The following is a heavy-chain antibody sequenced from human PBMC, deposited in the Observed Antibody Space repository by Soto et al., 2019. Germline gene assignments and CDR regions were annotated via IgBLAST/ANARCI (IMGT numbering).Heavy chain of an antibody. V-gene: IGHV3-53*01. D-gene: IGHD5-18*01. Sequence: GGSLRLSCAASGFTVSSNYMSWVRQAPGKGLEWVSVIYSGGSTYYADSVKGRFTISRDNSKNTLYLQMNSLRAEDTAVYYCARDLGYSYGYGKDVWGQGTTVTVSS. CDR1: GFTVSSNY. CDR2: IYSGGST. J-gene: IGHJ6*02. CDR3: ARDLGYSYGYGKDV.